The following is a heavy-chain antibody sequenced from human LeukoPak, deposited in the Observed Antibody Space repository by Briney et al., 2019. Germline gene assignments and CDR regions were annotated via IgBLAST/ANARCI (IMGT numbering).Heavy chain of an antibody. CDR3: VRQYSYDSSGYYPWDY. CDR1: GFTFSSYC. V-gene: IGHV3-74*01. D-gene: IGHD3-22*01. Sequence: PGGSLRLSCAASGFTFSSYCMHWVRQAPGKGLVLVSRINSDGSSTTYADSVKGRFTISRDNAKNTLYLQMNSLRAEDTAMYYCVRQYSYDSSGYYPWDYWGQGTLVTVSS. CDR2: INSDGSST. J-gene: IGHJ4*02.